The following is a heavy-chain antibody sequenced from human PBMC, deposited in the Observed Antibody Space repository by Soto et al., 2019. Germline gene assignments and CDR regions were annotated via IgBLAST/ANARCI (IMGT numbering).Heavy chain of an antibody. D-gene: IGHD3-22*01. J-gene: IGHJ6*02. CDR3: AKGGIVVVKGNDYYYYGMDV. Sequence: GGSLRLSCAASGFTFSSYAMSWVRQAPGKGLEWVSAISGSGGSTYYADSVKGRFTISRDNSKNTLYLQMNSLRAEDTAVYYCAKGGIVVVKGNDYYYYGMDVWGQGTTVTVSS. CDR1: GFTFSSYA. V-gene: IGHV3-23*01. CDR2: ISGSGGST.